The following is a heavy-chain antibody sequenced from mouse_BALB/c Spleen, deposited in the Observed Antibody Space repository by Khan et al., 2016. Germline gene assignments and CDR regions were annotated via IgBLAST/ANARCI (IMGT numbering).Heavy chain of an antibody. CDR1: GFNIKDYY. Sequence: VQLQQSGAELVRSGASVKLSCTASGFNIKDYYMHWVKQRPEQGLEWIGWIDPENGDTEFAPKFQGKATMTADTSSNTAYLHLSSLTSEDTAVYYWYAEGRRGYFDCWGQGTTLTVSS. CDR2: IDPENGDT. J-gene: IGHJ2*01. CDR3: YAEGRRGYFDC. V-gene: IGHV14-4*02.